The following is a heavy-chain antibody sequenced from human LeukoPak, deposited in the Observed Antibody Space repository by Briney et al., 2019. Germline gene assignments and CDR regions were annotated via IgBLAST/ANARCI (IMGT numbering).Heavy chain of an antibody. CDR2: ISGSGGST. D-gene: IGHD3-10*01. J-gene: IGHJ5*02. CDR1: GFTFSSYA. Sequence: GGSLRLSCAASGFTFSSYAMSWVRQAPGKGLEWVSAISGSGGSTYYADSVKGRFTISRDNSKNTLYLQMNSLRAEDTAVYYCAKDRAGTMVQGWFDPWGQGTLVTVSS. V-gene: IGHV3-23*01. CDR3: AKDRAGTMVQGWFDP.